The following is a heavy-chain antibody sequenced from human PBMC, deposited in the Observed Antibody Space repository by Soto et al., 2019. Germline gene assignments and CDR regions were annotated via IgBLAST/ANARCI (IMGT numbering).Heavy chain of an antibody. D-gene: IGHD3-9*01. Sequence: EVQLLESGGGLVQPGGSLRLSCAASGFTFSTFDMSWVLQAPGKGLEWVSAILGSTGNTYYADSVKGRFTISKDNSENTLFLHMNSLRPEDTALYYCTKGAWLDYWGQGLLVTVSS. CDR1: GFTFSTFD. CDR2: ILGSTGNT. CDR3: TKGAWLDY. V-gene: IGHV3-23*01. J-gene: IGHJ4*02.